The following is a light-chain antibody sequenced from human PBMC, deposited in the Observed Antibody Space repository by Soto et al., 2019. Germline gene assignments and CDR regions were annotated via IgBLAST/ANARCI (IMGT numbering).Light chain of an antibody. J-gene: IGLJ1*01. Sequence: QPVLTNPASVSRSPLQAITISCTGTNSDVGNYNLVSWYQQHPGKAPKLIIYEVNKRPSGVSSRFSGSKSGNTASLTIFGLQAEDEDDYYCYSYAGGDTYYVFGTGTKVTVL. CDR3: YSYAGGDTYYV. CDR2: EVN. CDR1: NSDVGNYNL. V-gene: IGLV2-23*02.